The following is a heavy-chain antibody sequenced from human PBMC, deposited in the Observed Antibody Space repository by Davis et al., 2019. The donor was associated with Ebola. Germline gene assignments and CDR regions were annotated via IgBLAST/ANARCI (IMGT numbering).Heavy chain of an antibody. CDR1: GYTFTDYH. CDR2: INPNNGAT. CDR3: ARVLLTTVTPRAEYFQH. Sequence: ASVKVSCKASGYTFTDYHIHWVRQAPGQGLEWMGWINPNNGATNYAQKFQGRVTMTRDTSISTASMELNSLRSDDTAVYYCARVLLTTVTPRAEYFQHWGQGTQVTVSS. D-gene: IGHD4-17*01. V-gene: IGHV1-2*02. J-gene: IGHJ1*01.